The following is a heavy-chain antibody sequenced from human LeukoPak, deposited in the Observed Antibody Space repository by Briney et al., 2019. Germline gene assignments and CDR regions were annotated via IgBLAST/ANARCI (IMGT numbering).Heavy chain of an antibody. V-gene: IGHV4-34*01. CDR1: GGSFSGYY. Sequence: PSETLSLTCAVYGGSFSGYYWSWIRQPPGKGLEWIGEINHSGSTNYNPSLKSRVTISVDTSKNQFSLKLTSVTAADTAVYYGARGPTYDYVWGSYRPPLDYWGQGTLVTVSS. CDR2: INHSGST. J-gene: IGHJ4*02. D-gene: IGHD3-16*02. CDR3: ARGPTYDYVWGSYRPPLDY.